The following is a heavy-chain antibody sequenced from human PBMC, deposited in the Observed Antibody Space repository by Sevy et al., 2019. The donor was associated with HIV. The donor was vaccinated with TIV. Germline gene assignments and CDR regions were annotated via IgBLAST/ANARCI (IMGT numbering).Heavy chain of an antibody. D-gene: IGHD2-21*01. V-gene: IGHV1-69*10. Sequence: ASVKVSCKGSGDIFSIYGINWVRQAPGQGLQWMGGILPISGLDNYAQKFQGRVTISADKSTGTVYMALSSLRSEDTAVYYCARDRPCGGDCDIHDPWGQGVLVTVSS. CDR1: GDIFSIYG. CDR2: ILPISGLD. CDR3: ARDRPCGGDCDIHDP. J-gene: IGHJ5*02.